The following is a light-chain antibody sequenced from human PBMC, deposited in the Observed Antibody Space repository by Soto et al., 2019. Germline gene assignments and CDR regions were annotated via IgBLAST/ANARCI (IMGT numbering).Light chain of an antibody. CDR3: CTYAGSRL. J-gene: IGLJ3*02. CDR2: DVS. CDR1: SSDIGGYSY. Sequence: QSALTQPRSVSGSPGQSVTISCTGTSSDIGGYSYVSWYQQHPGKGPKLIMYDVSERPSGVPDRFSGSKSGNTASLTISGVQAEDEADYYCCTYAGSRLFGGGTKLTVL. V-gene: IGLV2-11*01.